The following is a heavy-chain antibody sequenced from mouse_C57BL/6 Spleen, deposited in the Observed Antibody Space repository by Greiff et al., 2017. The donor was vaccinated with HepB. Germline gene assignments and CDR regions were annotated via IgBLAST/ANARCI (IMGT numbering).Heavy chain of an antibody. J-gene: IGHJ3*01. D-gene: IGHD3-2*02. CDR2: IYPGDGDT. CDR1: GYAFSSSW. V-gene: IGHV1-82*01. Sequence: QVQLQQSGPELVKPGASVKISCKASGYAFSSSWMNWVKQRPGKGLEWIGRIYPGDGDTNYNGKFKGKATLTADKSSSTAYMQLSSLTSEDSAVYFCARESDSSGYGFAWFAYWGQGTLVTVSA. CDR3: ARESDSSGYGFAWFAY.